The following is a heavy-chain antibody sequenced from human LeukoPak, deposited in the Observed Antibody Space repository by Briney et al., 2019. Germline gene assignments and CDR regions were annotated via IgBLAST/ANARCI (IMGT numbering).Heavy chain of an antibody. CDR2: INWNGEST. V-gene: IGHV3-20*04. D-gene: IGHD3-9*01. J-gene: IGHJ4*02. CDR3: ARVEDYDILTGFDY. CDR1: GFTFDGYG. Sequence: GGSLRLSCAASGFTFDGYGMGWVRQTPGKGLEWVSGINWNGESTGYADSVKGRFTISRDNAKNSLYLQMNSLRAEDTAVYYCARVEDYDILTGFDYWGQGTLVTVSP.